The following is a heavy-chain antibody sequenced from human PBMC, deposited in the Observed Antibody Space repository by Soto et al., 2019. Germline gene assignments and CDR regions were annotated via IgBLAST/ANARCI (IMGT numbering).Heavy chain of an antibody. D-gene: IGHD3-3*01. V-gene: IGHV3-48*01. Sequence: VGSLRLSCAASGFTFSSYSMNWVRQAPGKGLEWISYISTTSSSIYYAASVKGRFTISRDNAKNSLFLQMNSLRGEDTAVYYCARKGVAFDYWGQGALVNVSS. CDR3: ARKGVAFDY. CDR1: GFTFSSYS. CDR2: ISTTSSSI. J-gene: IGHJ4*02.